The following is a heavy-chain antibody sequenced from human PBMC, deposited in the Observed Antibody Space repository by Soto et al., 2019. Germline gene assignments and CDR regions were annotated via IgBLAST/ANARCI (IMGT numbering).Heavy chain of an antibody. CDR2: IFYSGSS. D-gene: IGHD2-2*01. J-gene: IGHJ6*02. CDR3: ARDRRAYCISTSCYAPWDYYGMDV. CDR1: RAFIHSGGLY. V-gene: IGHV4-31*03. Sequence: SETLSLTCSVSRAFIHSGGLYYSWIRQPPGKGLEWLGYIFYSGSSHYNPSLKSRVTISVDTSKNQFSLKLSSVTAADTAVYYCARDRRAYCISTSCYAPWDYYGMDVWGQGTTVTVSS.